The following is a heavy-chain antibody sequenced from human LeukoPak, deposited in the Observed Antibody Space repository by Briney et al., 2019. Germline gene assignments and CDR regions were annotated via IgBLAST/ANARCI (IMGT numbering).Heavy chain of an antibody. D-gene: IGHD3-16*01. Sequence: GSLRLSCAASGFTFSSYAMSWVRQAPGKGLEWVSAISGSGGITYYADSVKGRFTISRDNSKNTLYLQMNSLRAEDTAVYYCAKVVWPSLYPYCFDYWGQGTLVTVSS. CDR3: AKVVWPSLYPYCFDY. CDR2: ISGSGGIT. J-gene: IGHJ4*02. V-gene: IGHV3-23*01. CDR1: GFTFSSYA.